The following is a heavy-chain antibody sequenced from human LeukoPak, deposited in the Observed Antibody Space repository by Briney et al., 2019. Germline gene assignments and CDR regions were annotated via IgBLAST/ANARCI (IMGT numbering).Heavy chain of an antibody. D-gene: IGHD1-26*01. CDR1: GFTFSSYA. Sequence: GVLRLSCAASGFTFSSYAMSWVRQAPGKGLEWVSGIVGGGGSSYYADSVKGRFTISRDNSKNTLYLQMNSLRAEDTAVYYCAKRGSYPSYYFDYWGQGTLVTVSS. CDR3: AKRGSYPSYYFDY. CDR2: IVGGGGSS. J-gene: IGHJ4*02. V-gene: IGHV3-23*01.